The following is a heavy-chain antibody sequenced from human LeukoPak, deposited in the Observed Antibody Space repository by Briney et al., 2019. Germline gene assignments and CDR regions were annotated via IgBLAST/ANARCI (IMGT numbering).Heavy chain of an antibody. CDR3: AKDKSSSSSPYYFDY. Sequence: GGSLRLSCAASGFTFSSYAMHWVRQAPGKGLEWVAVISYDGSNKYYADSVKGRFTISRDNSKNTLYLQMNSLRAEDTAVYYCAKDKSSSSSPYYFDYWGQGTLVTVSS. CDR2: ISYDGSNK. J-gene: IGHJ4*02. D-gene: IGHD6-6*01. CDR1: GFTFSSYA. V-gene: IGHV3-30-3*01.